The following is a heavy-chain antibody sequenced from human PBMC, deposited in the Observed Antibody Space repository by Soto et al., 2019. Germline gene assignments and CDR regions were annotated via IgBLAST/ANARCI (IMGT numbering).Heavy chain of an antibody. Sequence: GGSLRLSCAASGFTFSSYGMHWVRQAPGKGLEWVAVISYDGSNKYYADSVKGRFTISRDNSKNTLYLQMNSLIAEDTAGYYCAKARVRIVVVAAADMDVWGKGTTVTVSS. CDR2: ISYDGSNK. J-gene: IGHJ6*03. CDR3: AKARVRIVVVAAADMDV. CDR1: GFTFSSYG. D-gene: IGHD2-2*01. V-gene: IGHV3-30*18.